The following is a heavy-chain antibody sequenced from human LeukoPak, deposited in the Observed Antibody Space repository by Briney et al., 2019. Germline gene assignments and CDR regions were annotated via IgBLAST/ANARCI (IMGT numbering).Heavy chain of an antibody. V-gene: IGHV3-7*01. CDR3: ARGSRGYSYGFSDY. CDR1: GFTFNRHW. Sequence: GGSLRLSCAASGFTFNRHWMTWVRQAPGKGLEWIANVNPDMSEKNYVESVKGRFTISRDNSKNTLYLQMNSLRAEDTAVYYCARGSRGYSYGFSDYWGQGTLVTVSS. CDR2: VNPDMSEK. D-gene: IGHD5-18*01. J-gene: IGHJ4*02.